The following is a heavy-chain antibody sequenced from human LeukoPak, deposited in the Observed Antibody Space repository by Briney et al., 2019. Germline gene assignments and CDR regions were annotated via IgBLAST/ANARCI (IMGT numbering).Heavy chain of an antibody. CDR2: INHSGST. CDR1: GGSSSGYY. Sequence: SETLSLTCAVYGGSSSGYYWSWIRQPPGKGLEWIGEINHSGSTNYNPSLKSRVTISVDTSKNQFSLKLSSVTAADTAVYYCARSFWDSSSWYGWFDPWGQGTLVTVSS. CDR3: ARSFWDSSSWYGWFDP. J-gene: IGHJ5*02. V-gene: IGHV4-34*01. D-gene: IGHD6-13*01.